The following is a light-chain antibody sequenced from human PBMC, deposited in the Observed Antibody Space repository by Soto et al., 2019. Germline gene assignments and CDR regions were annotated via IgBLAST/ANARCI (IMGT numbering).Light chain of an antibody. V-gene: IGKV3-11*01. CDR1: QSVSSN. CDR3: QQRNNWPPSIT. Sequence: EIVMTQSPATLSVTPGERATLSCRASQSVSSNLAWYQQKPGQAPRLLIHDASSRATGIPARFSGSGSGTDFTLTISSLEPEDFAVYYCQQRNNWPPSITFGPGTRLEIK. CDR2: DAS. J-gene: IGKJ5*01.